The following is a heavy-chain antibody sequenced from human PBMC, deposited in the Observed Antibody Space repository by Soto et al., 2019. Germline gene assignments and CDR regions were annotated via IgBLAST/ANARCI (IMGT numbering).Heavy chain of an antibody. D-gene: IGHD3-10*01. J-gene: IGHJ5*02. CDR3: ARAYRGSGSYYRSPLNWFDP. CDR1: GGSISSGGYY. V-gene: IGHV4-31*03. Sequence: SETLSLTCTVSGGSISSGGYYWSWIRQHPGKGLEWIGYIYYSGSTYYNPSLKRRVTISVDTSKNQFSLKLSSVTAADTAVYYCARAYRGSGSYYRSPLNWFDPWGQGTLVTVSS. CDR2: IYYSGST.